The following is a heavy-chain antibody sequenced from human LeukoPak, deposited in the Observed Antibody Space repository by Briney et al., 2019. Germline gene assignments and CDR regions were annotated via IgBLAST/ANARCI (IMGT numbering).Heavy chain of an antibody. J-gene: IGHJ4*02. Sequence: SETLSLTCAVYGGSFSGHYWSWIRQPPGKGLEWIGEIYHSGSTNYNPSLKSRVTISLDMSKNQFSLKLRSVTAADTAVYYCAREGGFFRPLDYSGQGTLVTVSS. V-gene: IGHV4-34*01. CDR3: AREGGFFRPLDY. CDR2: IYHSGST. D-gene: IGHD3-3*01. CDR1: GGSFSGHY.